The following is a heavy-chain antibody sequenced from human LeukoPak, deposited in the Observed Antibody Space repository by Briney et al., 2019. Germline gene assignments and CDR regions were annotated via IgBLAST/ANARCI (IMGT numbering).Heavy chain of an antibody. CDR1: GFTFSIYA. CDR3: AKYNYDILTGLGY. V-gene: IGHV3-23*01. CDR2: ISGSGGST. Sequence: GGSLRLSCAASGFTFSIYAMSWVRQAPGKGLEWVSAISGSGGSTYYADSVKGRFTISRDNSKNTLYLQMNSQRAEDTAVYYCAKYNYDILTGLGYWGQGTLVTVSS. D-gene: IGHD3-9*01. J-gene: IGHJ4*02.